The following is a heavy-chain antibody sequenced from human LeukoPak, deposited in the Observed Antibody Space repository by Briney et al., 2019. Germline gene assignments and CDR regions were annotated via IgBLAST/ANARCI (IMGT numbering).Heavy chain of an antibody. CDR1: GFTFSDYY. D-gene: IGHD1-20*01. CDR2: ISSSGSTI. V-gene: IGHV3-11*01. Sequence: GGSLRLSCAASGFTFSDYYMSWIRQAPGKGLEWVSYISSSGSTIYYADSVKGRFTISRDNAKNPLYLQMNSLRAEDTAVYYCASSPYNWNLLGFFDYWGQGTLVSVSS. J-gene: IGHJ4*02. CDR3: ASSPYNWNLLGFFDY.